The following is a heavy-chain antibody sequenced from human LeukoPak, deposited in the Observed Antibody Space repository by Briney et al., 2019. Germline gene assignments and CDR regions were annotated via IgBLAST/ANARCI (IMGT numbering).Heavy chain of an antibody. CDR1: GYTFTTSY. CDR2: INPSGGST. J-gene: IGHJ4*02. CDR3: ALSIPATGYYFDY. Sequence: ASVKVSCMASGYTFTTSYMHWLRQAPGRGVEWMGIINPSGGSTTYAQKFQGRITMTRDTSTSTVYMELSSLRSEDTAVYYCALSIPATGYYFDYWGQGTLVTVSP. D-gene: IGHD6-13*01. V-gene: IGHV1-46*01.